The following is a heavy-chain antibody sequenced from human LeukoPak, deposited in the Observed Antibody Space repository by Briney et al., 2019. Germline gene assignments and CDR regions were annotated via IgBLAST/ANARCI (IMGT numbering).Heavy chain of an antibody. V-gene: IGHV3-23*01. CDR2: ISGSGNVT. CDR1: GFTFAKYA. J-gene: IGHJ4*02. Sequence: GESLKISCVGSGFTFAKYAMPWVREAPGKGLEWVSVISGSGNVTYYAESVKGRFTISRDNSKRTLYLQMDSLRADDTAIYYCAKDRAGANWGQGTLVLVSS. CDR3: AKDRAGAN.